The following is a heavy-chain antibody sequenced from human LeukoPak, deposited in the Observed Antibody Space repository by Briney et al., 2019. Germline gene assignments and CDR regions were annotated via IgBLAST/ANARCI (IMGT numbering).Heavy chain of an antibody. Sequence: PGGSLRLSCAASGFTFSSYWTSWVRQAPGKGLEWVANIKEDGSEKNYVDSVKGRFTISRENAKNSLYLQMNSLRAEDTAVYYCARDRGYSTFDYWGQGTLVTVSS. V-gene: IGHV3-7*01. D-gene: IGHD4-23*01. CDR1: GFTFSSYW. CDR3: ARDRGYSTFDY. CDR2: IKEDGSEK. J-gene: IGHJ4*02.